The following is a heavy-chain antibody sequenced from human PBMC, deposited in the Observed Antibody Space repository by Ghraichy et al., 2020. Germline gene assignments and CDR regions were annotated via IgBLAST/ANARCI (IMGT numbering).Heavy chain of an antibody. V-gene: IGHV4-39*07. CDR3: ARQLGYYDFWSGSQSAFDI. CDR1: GGSISSSSYY. Sequence: SQTLSLTCTVSGGSISSSSYYWGWIRQPPGKGLEWIGSIYYSGSTYYNPSLKSRVTISVDTSKNQFSLKLSSVTAADTAVYYCARQLGYYDFWSGSQSAFDIWGQGTMVTVSS. D-gene: IGHD3-3*01. J-gene: IGHJ3*02. CDR2: IYYSGST.